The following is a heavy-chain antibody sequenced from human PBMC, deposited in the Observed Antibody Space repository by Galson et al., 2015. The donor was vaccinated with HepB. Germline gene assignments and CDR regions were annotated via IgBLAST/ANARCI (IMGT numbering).Heavy chain of an antibody. CDR3: FIATMIVENAFDI. Sequence: SLRLSCAASGFTLSGSAMHWVRQASGKGLEWVGRIRSKANSYATAYAASVKGRFTISRDDSKNTAYLQMNSLKTEDTAVYYCFIATMIVENAFDIWGQGTMVTVSS. CDR1: GFTLSGSA. V-gene: IGHV3-73*01. D-gene: IGHD3-22*01. CDR2: IRSKANSYAT. J-gene: IGHJ3*02.